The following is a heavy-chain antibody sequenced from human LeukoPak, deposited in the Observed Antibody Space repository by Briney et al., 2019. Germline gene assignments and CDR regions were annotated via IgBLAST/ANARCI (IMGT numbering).Heavy chain of an antibody. CDR3: ARAPLTIFGVVITFFDY. J-gene: IGHJ4*02. CDR1: GGSISSYY. Sequence: SETLSLTCTVSGGSISSYYWSWIRQPSGKGLEWIGRIYTSGSTNYNPSLKSRVTMSVDTSKNQFSLKLSSVTAADTAVYYCARAPLTIFGVVITFFDYWGQGTLVTVSS. CDR2: IYTSGST. V-gene: IGHV4-4*07. D-gene: IGHD3-3*01.